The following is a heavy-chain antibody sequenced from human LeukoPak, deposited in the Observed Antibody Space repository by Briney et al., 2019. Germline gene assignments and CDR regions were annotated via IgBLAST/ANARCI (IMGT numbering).Heavy chain of an antibody. CDR3: ARDYCSGGSCFPAYDY. CDR1: GYTFTSYA. V-gene: IGHV1-3*01. D-gene: IGHD2-15*01. CDR2: INAGNGNT. Sequence: HRASVKVSCTASGYTFTSYAMHWVRQAPGQRLEWMGWINAGNGNTKYSQKFQGRVTITRDTSASTAYMELSSLRSEDTAVYYCARDYCSGGSCFPAYDYWGQGTLVTVSS. J-gene: IGHJ4*02.